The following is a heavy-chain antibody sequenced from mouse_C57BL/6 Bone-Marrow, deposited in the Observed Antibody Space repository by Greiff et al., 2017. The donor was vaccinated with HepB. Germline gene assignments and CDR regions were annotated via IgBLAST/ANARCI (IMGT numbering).Heavy chain of an antibody. CDR1: EYDFPSHD. Sequence: EVQRVESGGGLVQPGESLKLSCESNEYDFPSHDMSWVRKTPEKRQEWVAAINSDGGSSYYPDTMERRFTISRDNTKKTLYLQMSSLMTEDTALYYCARSYYYGSSPFDYWGQGTTLTVSS. V-gene: IGHV5-2*01. CDR2: INSDGGSS. D-gene: IGHD1-1*01. CDR3: ARSYYYGSSPFDY. J-gene: IGHJ2*01.